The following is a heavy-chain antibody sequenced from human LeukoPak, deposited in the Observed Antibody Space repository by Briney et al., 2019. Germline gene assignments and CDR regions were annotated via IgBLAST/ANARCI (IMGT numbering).Heavy chain of an antibody. D-gene: IGHD6-19*01. J-gene: IGHJ4*02. V-gene: IGHV3-9*01. Sequence: GGSLRLSCAASGFTVRSYAMSWVRQAPGKGLEWVSGISWNSGSIGYADSVKGRFTISRDNAKNSLYLQMNSLRAEDTALYYCAKALSGWYFLHYWGQGTLVTVSS. CDR3: AKALSGWYFLHY. CDR1: GFTVRSYA. CDR2: ISWNSGSI.